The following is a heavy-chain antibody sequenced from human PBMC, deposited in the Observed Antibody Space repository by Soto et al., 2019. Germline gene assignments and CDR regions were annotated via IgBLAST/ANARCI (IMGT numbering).Heavy chain of an antibody. Sequence: GGSLRLSCAASGFTFSSYAMSWVRQAPGKGLEWVSAISGSGGSTYYADSVKGRFTISRDNSKNTLYLQMNSLRAEDTAVYYYAKACITMVRGVKNYYYYYMDIWGKGTTVTVSS. CDR3: AKACITMVRGVKNYYYYYMDI. CDR2: ISGSGGST. D-gene: IGHD3-10*01. CDR1: GFTFSSYA. V-gene: IGHV3-23*01. J-gene: IGHJ6*03.